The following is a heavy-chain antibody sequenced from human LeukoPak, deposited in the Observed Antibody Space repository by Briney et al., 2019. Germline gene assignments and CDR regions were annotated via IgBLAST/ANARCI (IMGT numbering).Heavy chain of an antibody. CDR3: ARDRTTYGSVDYYYMDV. CDR2: IYTSGST. J-gene: IGHJ6*03. Sequence: SSETLSLTCTVSGGSISSSSYYWSWIRQPAGKGLEWIERIYTSGSTNYNPSLKSRVTISVDTSKNQFSLKLSSVTAADTAVYYCARDRTTYGSVDYYYMDVWGKGTTVTISS. V-gene: IGHV4-61*02. CDR1: GGSISSSSYY. D-gene: IGHD4-17*01.